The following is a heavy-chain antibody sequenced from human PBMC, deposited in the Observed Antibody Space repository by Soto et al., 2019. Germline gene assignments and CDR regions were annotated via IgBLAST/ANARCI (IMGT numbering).Heavy chain of an antibody. CDR2: INHSGST. J-gene: IGHJ4*02. CDR1: GGSFSGYY. CDR3: ARGQFWRSSFDY. Sequence: QVQLQQWGAGLLKPSETLSLTCAVYGGSFSGYYWSWIRQPPGKGLEWIGEINHSGSTNYNPSLKSQVTISVDTSKNQFSLKLSSVTAADTAVYYCARGQFWRSSFDYWGQGTLVTVSS. V-gene: IGHV4-34*01. D-gene: IGHD6-13*01.